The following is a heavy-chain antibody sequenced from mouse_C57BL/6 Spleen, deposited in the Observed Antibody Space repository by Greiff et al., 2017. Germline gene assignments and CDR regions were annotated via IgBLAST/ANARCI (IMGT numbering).Heavy chain of an antibody. V-gene: IGHV3-1*01. D-gene: IGHD3-1*01. CDR2: IRYSGST. CDR3: ARDHRGGWYFDV. CDR1: GYSITSGYD. J-gene: IGHJ1*03. Sequence: EVQRVESGPGMVKPSQSLSLSCTVTGYSITSGYDWHWIRHFPGNKLEWMGYIRYSGSTNYNPYLKSRISITHDTSKNHFFLKLNSVTTEDTATYYCARDHRGGWYFDVWGTGTTVTVAS.